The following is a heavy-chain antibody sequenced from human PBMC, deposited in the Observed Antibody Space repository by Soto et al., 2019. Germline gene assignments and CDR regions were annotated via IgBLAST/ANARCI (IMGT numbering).Heavy chain of an antibody. D-gene: IGHD5-18*01. CDR1: GGTFSSYA. Sequence: SVKVSCKASGGTFSSYAISWVRQAPGQGLEWMGGIIPIFGTANYAQKFQGRVTITADESTSTAYMELSSLRSEDTAVYYCARVTSEIQLWYYYYYYGMDVWGQGTTVTVSS. CDR2: IIPIFGTA. J-gene: IGHJ6*02. V-gene: IGHV1-69*13. CDR3: ARVTSEIQLWYYYYYYGMDV.